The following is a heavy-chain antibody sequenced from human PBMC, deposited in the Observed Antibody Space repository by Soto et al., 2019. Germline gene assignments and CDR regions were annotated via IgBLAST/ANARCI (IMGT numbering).Heavy chain of an antibody. J-gene: IGHJ5*02. CDR1: GYTFTSYG. Sequence: ASVKVSCKASGYTFTSYGISWVRQAPGQGLEWMGWISAYNGNTNYAQKLQGRVTMTTDTSTSTAYMDLRSLRSDDTAVYYCAREENWNYGERSYNWFDPWGQGTLVTVSS. CDR3: AREENWNYGERSYNWFDP. D-gene: IGHD1-7*01. CDR2: ISAYNGNT. V-gene: IGHV1-18*01.